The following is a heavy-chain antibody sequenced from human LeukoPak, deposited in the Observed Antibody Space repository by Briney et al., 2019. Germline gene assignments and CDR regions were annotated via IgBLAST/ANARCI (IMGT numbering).Heavy chain of an antibody. J-gene: IGHJ4*02. Sequence: SQTLSLTCAISGDSLSSNSAAWIWIRQSPSRGLEWLGRTYFRSKWYDDYAASLKSRITINPDTSKNQFSLQLTSVTPEDTAVYYCAREYYYGSGNLDSWGQGTLVTVSS. D-gene: IGHD3-10*01. CDR2: TYFRSKWYD. V-gene: IGHV6-1*01. CDR3: AREYYYGSGNLDS. CDR1: GDSLSSNSAA.